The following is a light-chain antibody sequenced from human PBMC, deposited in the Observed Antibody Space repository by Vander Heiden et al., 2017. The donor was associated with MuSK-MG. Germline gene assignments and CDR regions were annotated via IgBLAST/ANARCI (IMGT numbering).Light chain of an antibody. CDR1: QSISSY. V-gene: IGKV1-39*01. Sequence: SSLSASVGDRVTITCRASQSISSYLNWYQQKPGKAPKLLIYAASSLQSGVPSRFSGSGSGTDFTLTISSLQPEDFATYYCQQSDSTPPLTFGGGTKVEIK. CDR2: AAS. J-gene: IGKJ4*01. CDR3: QQSDSTPPLT.